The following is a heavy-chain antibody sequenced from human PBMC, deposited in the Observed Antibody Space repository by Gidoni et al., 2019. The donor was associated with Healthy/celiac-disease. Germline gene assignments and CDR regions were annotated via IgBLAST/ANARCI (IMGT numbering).Heavy chain of an antibody. J-gene: IGHJ6*02. V-gene: IGHV3-33*01. CDR3: ARDHRVHKLGGMDV. CDR1: GLNFSSYG. Sequence: QVQLVELGGGVVRPGRSLGLSCAASGLNFSSYGMHWVRQAPGKGLEWVAVIWYNGSNKYYADSVKGRFTISRDNSKNTLYLQMNSLRAEDTAVYYCARDHRVHKLGGMDVWGQVTTVTVSS. CDR2: IWYNGSNK. D-gene: IGHD3-16*01.